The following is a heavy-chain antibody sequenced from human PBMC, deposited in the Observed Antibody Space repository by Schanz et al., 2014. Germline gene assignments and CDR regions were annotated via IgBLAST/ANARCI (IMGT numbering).Heavy chain of an antibody. D-gene: IGHD2-2*01. CDR2: ISAQTGDT. J-gene: IGHJ3*01. CDR1: GYTFTAYG. V-gene: IGHV1-18*01. CDR3: ATMWAYCTITTCHTLEPFDV. Sequence: VQSVHSGTEVQKLGASVKVSCQTSGYTFTAYGINWVRQAPGQGLEWIGWISAQTGDTRYAQKMQGRVTMTRDVSSTTAFLELRSLRSDDTALYYCATMWAYCTITTCHTLEPFDVWGRGTMVTVSS.